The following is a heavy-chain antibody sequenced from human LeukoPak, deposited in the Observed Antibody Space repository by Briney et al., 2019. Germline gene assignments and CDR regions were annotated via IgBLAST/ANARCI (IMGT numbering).Heavy chain of an antibody. CDR2: IYTSGSI. V-gene: IGHV4-61*02. J-gene: IGHJ4*02. CDR1: GGSISSDTYY. D-gene: IGHD5-12*01. Sequence: SETLSLTCTVSGGSISSDTYYWSWIRQPAGKGLQWIGRIYTSGSINYNPSLTSRVSISVDTSKNQFSLELSSVTAADTAVYYCARERLRFDDWGQGTLVTVSS. CDR3: ARERLRFDD.